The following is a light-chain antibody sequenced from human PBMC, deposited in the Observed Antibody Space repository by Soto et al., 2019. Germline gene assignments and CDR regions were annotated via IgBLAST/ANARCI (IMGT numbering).Light chain of an antibody. V-gene: IGLV1-40*01. Sequence: QSVLTQSPSVSGAPGQRVTISCTGSSSNIGAGYDVHWYQQLPGTAPKLLIYGSRYRPSGVPDRFSGSKSGTSASLAIAGLQAEDEADYYCQCYDSSLSVVVFGGGTKLTVL. J-gene: IGLJ2*01. CDR2: GSR. CDR3: QCYDSSLSVVV. CDR1: SSNIGAGYD.